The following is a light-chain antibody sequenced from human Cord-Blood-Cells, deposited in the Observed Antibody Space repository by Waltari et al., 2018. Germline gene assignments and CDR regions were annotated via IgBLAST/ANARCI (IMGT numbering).Light chain of an antibody. CDR1: NIGSKS. Sequence: SYVLTQPPSVSVAPGKTARLTCGGNNIGSKSVHWYQQKPGQAPVLVIYYDSDRPSGIARRSPRSNSGNKPTQTFSRSEAGNEAEYYCQEWDRSSDHNGFGPGTKLTVL. J-gene: IGLJ2*01. CDR2: YDS. CDR3: QEWDRSSDHNG. V-gene: IGLV3-21*04.